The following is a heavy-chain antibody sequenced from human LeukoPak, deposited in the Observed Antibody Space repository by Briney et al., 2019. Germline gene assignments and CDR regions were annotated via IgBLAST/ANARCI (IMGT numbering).Heavy chain of an antibody. CDR1: GFTFSSYE. CDR3: AIHPTSMTRVTKGWFDP. Sequence: LRLSCAASGFTFSSYEMNWVRQAPGKGLEWIGYIYYSGSTNYNPSLKSRVTISVDTSKNQFSLKLSSVTAADTAVYYCAIHPTSMTRVTKGWFDPWGQGTLVTVSS. D-gene: IGHD4-17*01. J-gene: IGHJ5*02. V-gene: IGHV4-59*01. CDR2: IYYSGST.